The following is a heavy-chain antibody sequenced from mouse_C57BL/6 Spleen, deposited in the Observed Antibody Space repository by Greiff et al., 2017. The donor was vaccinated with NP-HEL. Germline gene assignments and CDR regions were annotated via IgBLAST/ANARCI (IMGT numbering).Heavy chain of an antibody. CDR2: IWSGGST. V-gene: IGHV2-2*01. CDR3: ARGGKTYAMDY. J-gene: IGHJ4*01. CDR1: GFSLTSYG. D-gene: IGHD2-1*01. Sequence: VKLMESGPGLVQPSQSLSITCTVSGFSLTSYGVHWVRQSPGKGLEWLGVIWSGGSTDYNAAFISRLSISKDNSKSHVFFKMNSLQADDTAIYYCARGGKTYAMDYWGQGTSVTVSS.